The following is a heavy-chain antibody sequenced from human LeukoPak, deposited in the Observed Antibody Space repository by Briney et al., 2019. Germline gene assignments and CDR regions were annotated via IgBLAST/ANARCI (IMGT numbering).Heavy chain of an antibody. CDR1: GFTFSSYG. D-gene: IGHD1-26*01. V-gene: IGHV3-30*02. Sequence: GGSLRLSCAASGFTFSSYGMHWVRQAPGKGLEWVAFIRYDGSNKYYADSVKGRFTISRDNSKNTLYLQMNSLRAEDTAVYYCARDPFSGSYSVWQNDYWGQGTLVTVSS. CDR3: ARDPFSGSYSVWQNDY. CDR2: IRYDGSNK. J-gene: IGHJ4*02.